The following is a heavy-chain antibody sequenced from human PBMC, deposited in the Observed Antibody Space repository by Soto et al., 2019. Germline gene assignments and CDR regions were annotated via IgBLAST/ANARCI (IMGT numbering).Heavy chain of an antibody. Sequence: GCSLRLSCASSVFTFGTYAMSWVRQAPGKGLEWVSSISGSGDSTYYADSVKGRFTISRDNSKNTLYLQMNSLRAEDTAVYYCAKDRSVDTRDWFDPWGQGTLVTVSS. V-gene: IGHV3-23*01. CDR3: AKDRSVDTRDWFDP. CDR2: ISGSGDST. D-gene: IGHD5-18*01. J-gene: IGHJ5*02. CDR1: VFTFGTYA.